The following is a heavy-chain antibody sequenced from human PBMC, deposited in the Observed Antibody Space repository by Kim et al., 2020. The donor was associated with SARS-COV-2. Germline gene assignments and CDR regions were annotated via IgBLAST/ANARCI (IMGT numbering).Heavy chain of an antibody. CDR3: AGAQSSDDYGDYIGYYGMDV. CDR2: INPSGGST. D-gene: IGHD4-17*01. V-gene: IGHV1-46*01. Sequence: ASVKVSCKASGYTFTSYYMHWVRQAPGQGLEWMGIINPSGGSTSYAQKFQGRVTMTRDTSTSTVYMELSSLRSEDTAVYYCAGAQSSDDYGDYIGYYGMDVWGQGTPVTVSS. J-gene: IGHJ6*02. CDR1: GYTFTSYY.